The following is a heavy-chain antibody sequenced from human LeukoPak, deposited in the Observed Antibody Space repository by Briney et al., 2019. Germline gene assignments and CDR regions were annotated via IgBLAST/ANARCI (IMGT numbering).Heavy chain of an antibody. J-gene: IGHJ2*01. Sequence: GGSLRLSCAASGFTFSSYAMSWVRQAPGKGLEWVSAISGSGGNTYYADSVKGRFTISRDNSKNTLYLQMNSLRAEDTAVYYCAKTGYYYDRSDYYYDRSRYFDLWGRGTLVTVSS. CDR3: AKTGYYYDRSDYYYDRSRYFDL. D-gene: IGHD3-22*01. V-gene: IGHV3-23*01. CDR1: GFTFSSYA. CDR2: ISGSGGNT.